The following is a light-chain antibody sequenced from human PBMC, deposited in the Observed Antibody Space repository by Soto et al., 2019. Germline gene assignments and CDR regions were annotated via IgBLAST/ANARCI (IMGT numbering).Light chain of an antibody. Sequence: QSALTQPASVSGSLGQSITISCTAGSGAYHFVSWYQQHPDKAPRVIIYDVSDRPSGVSDRFSGSRSVNTASLTISVLQAEEDADNYSSSNATGNARSVVFGGGTQRTVL. V-gene: IGLV2-14*03. CDR1: SGAYHF. J-gene: IGLJ2*01. CDR2: DVS. CDR3: SSNATGNARSVV.